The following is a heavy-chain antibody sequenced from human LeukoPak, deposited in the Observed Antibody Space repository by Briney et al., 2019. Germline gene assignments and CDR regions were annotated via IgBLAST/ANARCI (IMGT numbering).Heavy chain of an antibody. D-gene: IGHD1-26*01. CDR2: INHSGST. V-gene: IGHV4-34*01. J-gene: IGHJ4*02. CDR3: ARGGIVGVINL. Sequence: SETLSLTCAVYGGSFSGYYWSWIRQPPGKGLEWIGEINHSGSTNYNPSLKSRVTISVDTSKNQFSLKLSSVTAADTAVYYCARGGIVGVINLWGQGTLVTVSS. CDR1: GGSFSGYY.